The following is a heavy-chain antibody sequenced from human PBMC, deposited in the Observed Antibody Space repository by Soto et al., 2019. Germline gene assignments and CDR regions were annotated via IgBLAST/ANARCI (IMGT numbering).Heavy chain of an antibody. CDR3: ERVPASSGRAHFDY. CDR1: GFTFSSYA. CDR2: ISYDGSNK. Sequence: PGGSLRLSCAASGFTFSSYAMHWVRQAPGKVLEWVAVISYDGSNKYYADSVKGRFTISRDNSKNTLYLQMNSLRAEDTAVYYCERVPASSGRAHFDYWGQGT. V-gene: IGHV3-30-3*01. J-gene: IGHJ4*02. D-gene: IGHD2-15*01.